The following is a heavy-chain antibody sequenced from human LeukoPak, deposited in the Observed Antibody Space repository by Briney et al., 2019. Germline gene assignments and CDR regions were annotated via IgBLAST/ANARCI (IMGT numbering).Heavy chain of an antibody. J-gene: IGHJ4*02. V-gene: IGHV5-51*01. D-gene: IGHD2-15*01. Sequence: GESQKISCKGSGYSFTSYWIGWVRQMPGKGLEWMGIIYPGDSDTRYSPSFQGQVTISADMSISTAYLQWSSLKASDTAMYYCARLPKDIVVVVAATHWGQGTLVTVSS. CDR3: ARLPKDIVVVVAATH. CDR2: IYPGDSDT. CDR1: GYSFTSYW.